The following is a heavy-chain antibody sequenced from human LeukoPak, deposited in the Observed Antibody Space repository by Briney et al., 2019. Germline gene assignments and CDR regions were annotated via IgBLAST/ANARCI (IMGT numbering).Heavy chain of an antibody. D-gene: IGHD6-19*01. CDR2: IFYGGNS. J-gene: IGHJ4*02. Sequence: NPSETLSLTSTVSGGSISGSTYYWGWIRQPPGKGLEWIASIFYGGNSYYSPSLKSRVTIPVDTSKNQFSLKLNSVTAADTAVYYCARLSLLRAVADYWGEGTLVAVSS. CDR3: ARLSLLRAVADY. V-gene: IGHV4-39*01. CDR1: GGSISGSTYY.